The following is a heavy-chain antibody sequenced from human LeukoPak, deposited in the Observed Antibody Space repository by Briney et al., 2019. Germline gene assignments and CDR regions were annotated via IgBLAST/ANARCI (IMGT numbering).Heavy chain of an antibody. V-gene: IGHV4-34*01. CDR2: INHSGST. CDR3: ASGSGYWGTGPIGY. J-gene: IGHJ4*02. CDR1: GGSFSGYY. Sequence: SETLSLTCAVYGGSFSGYYWSWIRQPPGKGLEWIGEINHSGSTNYNPSLKSRVTISVDTSKNQFSLKLSSVTAADTAVYYCASGSGYWGTGPIGYWGQGTLVTVSS. D-gene: IGHD3-16*01.